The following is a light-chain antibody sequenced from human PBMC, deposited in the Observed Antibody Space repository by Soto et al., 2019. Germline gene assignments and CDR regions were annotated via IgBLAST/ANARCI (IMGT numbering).Light chain of an antibody. CDR3: CSYVGSYTSYV. J-gene: IGLJ1*01. CDR1: SSDVGTYNF. V-gene: IGLV2-11*01. Sequence: QSALTQPRSVSGSPGQSVTISCTGTSSDVGTYNFVSWYQQHPGKAPKFMIYDVTKRPSGVPDRFSGSKSGNTASLTISGLQAEVEADYYCCSYVGSYTSYVFGTGTKVTVL. CDR2: DVT.